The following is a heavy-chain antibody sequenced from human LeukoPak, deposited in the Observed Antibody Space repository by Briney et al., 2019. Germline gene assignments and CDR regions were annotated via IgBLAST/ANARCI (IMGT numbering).Heavy chain of an antibody. CDR1: GYTLTELS. J-gene: IGHJ4*02. V-gene: IGHV1-24*01. CDR2: FDPEDGET. D-gene: IGHD3-3*02. CDR3: ASPGPFARSPGFDY. Sequence: ASVKVSCKVSGYTLTELSMHWVRQAPGKGLEWMGGFDPEDGETIYAQKFQGSVTMTEDTSTDTAYMELSSLRSEDTAVYYCASPGPFARSPGFDYWGQGTLVTVSS.